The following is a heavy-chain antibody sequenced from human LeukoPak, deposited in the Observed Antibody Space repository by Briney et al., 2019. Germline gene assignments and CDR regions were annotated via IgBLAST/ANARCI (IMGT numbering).Heavy chain of an antibody. V-gene: IGHV3-23*01. CDR3: ANGVICAGCLQPAFDY. CDR2: ISGSGGST. J-gene: IGHJ4*02. CDR1: GFTFSSYA. D-gene: IGHD2-21*01. Sequence: PGGSLRLSCAASGFTFSSYAMSWVRQAPGKGLEWVSAISGSGGSTYYADSVKGRFTISRDNSKNTLYLQMNSLRAEDTAVYYCANGVICAGCLQPAFDYWGQGTLVTVSS.